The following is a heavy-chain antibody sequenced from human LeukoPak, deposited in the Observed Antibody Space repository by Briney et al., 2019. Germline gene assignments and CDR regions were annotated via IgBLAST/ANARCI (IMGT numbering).Heavy chain of an antibody. V-gene: IGHV3-15*01. CDR3: TTQLLWFGELSY. CDR2: IKSKTDGGTT. D-gene: IGHD3-10*01. CDR1: GFTLSNAW. J-gene: IGHJ4*02. Sequence: GGSLRLSCAASGFTLSNAWMSWVSQAPGKGLEWVGRIKSKTDGGTTDYAAPVKGRFTISRDDSKNTLYLQMNSLKSEDTAVYYCTTQLLWFGELSYWGQGTLVTVSS.